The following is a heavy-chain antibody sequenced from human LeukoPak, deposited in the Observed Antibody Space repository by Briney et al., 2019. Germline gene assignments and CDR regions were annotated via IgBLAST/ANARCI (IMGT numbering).Heavy chain of an antibody. CDR3: ARLPAYCSSSACYYDY. CDR2: ISNANGNI. Sequence: GALRLSCAGSGFALSSYSMNWVRPGPGKGPEWLSYISNANGNIYYAASVKGRFTIARDNAKNSLFLQMNSLRAEDTAMYYCARLPAYCSSSACYYDYWGQGTLVTVSS. CDR1: GFALSSYS. D-gene: IGHD2-2*01. V-gene: IGHV3-48*04. J-gene: IGHJ4*02.